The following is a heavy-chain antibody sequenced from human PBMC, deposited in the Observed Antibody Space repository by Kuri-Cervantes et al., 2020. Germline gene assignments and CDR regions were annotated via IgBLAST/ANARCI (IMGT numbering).Heavy chain of an antibody. Sequence: ETLSLTCAASGFTVSSNYMSWVRQAPGKGLEWVSVIYSGGSTYYADSVKGRFTISRDNSKNTLYLQMNSLRAEDTAVYYCAKTARLFGWRYYYGMDVWGQGTTVTVSS. J-gene: IGHJ6*02. CDR1: GFTVSSNY. D-gene: IGHD6-6*01. CDR2: IYSGGST. CDR3: AKTARLFGWRYYYGMDV. V-gene: IGHV3-66*01.